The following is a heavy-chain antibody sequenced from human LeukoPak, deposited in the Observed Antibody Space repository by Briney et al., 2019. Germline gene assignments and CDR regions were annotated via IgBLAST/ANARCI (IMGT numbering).Heavy chain of an antibody. D-gene: IGHD3-10*01. CDR1: GFTFSSYS. CDR2: ISGSSSTM. V-gene: IGHV3-48*02. J-gene: IGHJ4*02. CDR3: ARGRSSSYYGSGDNLYYFDY. Sequence: PGGSLRLSCAASGFTFSSYSMNWVRQAPGKGLEWVSYISGSSSTMYYADSVKGRFTISRDNAKNSLFPQMNSLRDEDTAVYYCARGRSSSYYGSGDNLYYFDYWGQGTLVTVSS.